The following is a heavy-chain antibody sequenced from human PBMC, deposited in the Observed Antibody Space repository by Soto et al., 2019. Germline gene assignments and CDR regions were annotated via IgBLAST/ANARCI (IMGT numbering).Heavy chain of an antibody. D-gene: IGHD4-17*01. J-gene: IGHJ4*02. CDR2: ISGSGGST. Sequence: PGGSLRRSWAPSGFSFINYAMSWGRQAPGKGLEWVSGISGSGGSTYYADSVKGRFTISRDNAKNTLYLQMNSLRGDDTAVYYCATLRASTAAPKPSRGQGTLVPVSS. CDR3: ATLRASTAAPKPS. V-gene: IGHV3-23*01. CDR1: GFSFINYA.